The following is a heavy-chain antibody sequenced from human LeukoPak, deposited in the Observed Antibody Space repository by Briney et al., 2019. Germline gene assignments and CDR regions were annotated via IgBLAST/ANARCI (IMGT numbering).Heavy chain of an antibody. V-gene: IGHV3-74*01. CDR2: MNSDGSIK. CDR3: AKGSEY. Sequence: GGSLRPSCAASGFTFSRSWMDWVRQAPGKGLVWVSRMNSDGSIKKYADSVEGRFTISRDNAKNTLYLQMNSLRGEDTAVYYCAKGSEYWGQGTLVTVSS. J-gene: IGHJ4*02. CDR1: GFTFSRSW.